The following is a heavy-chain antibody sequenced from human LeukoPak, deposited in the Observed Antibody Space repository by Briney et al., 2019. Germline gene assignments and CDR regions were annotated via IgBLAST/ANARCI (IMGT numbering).Heavy chain of an antibody. J-gene: IGHJ4*02. V-gene: IGHV4-39*01. CDR3: ASYYYDSSGYYPEPY. CDR1: GGSISSSSYY. Sequence: SETLSLTCTVSGGSISSSSYYWGWIRQPPGKGLEWIGSIYYSGSTYYNPSLKSRVTISVDTSKNQFSLKLSSVTAADTAVYYCASYYYDSSGYYPEPYWGQGTLVTVSS. CDR2: IYYSGST. D-gene: IGHD3-22*01.